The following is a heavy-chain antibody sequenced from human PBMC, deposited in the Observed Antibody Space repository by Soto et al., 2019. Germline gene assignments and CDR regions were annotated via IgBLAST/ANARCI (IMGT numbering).Heavy chain of an antibody. Sequence: RLSFVASGFTFSSYSSKWVRQAPWKVLEWVSSISSSSSYIYYADSVKGRFTISRDNAKNSLYLQMNSLRAEETAVYYCVRDHHQWRLFGVVNLGTFDYWGQGTPVTVSS. CDR1: GFTFSSYS. CDR3: VRDHHQWRLFGVVNLGTFDY. D-gene: IGHD3-3*01. CDR2: ISSSSSYI. V-gene: IGHV3-21*01. J-gene: IGHJ4*02.